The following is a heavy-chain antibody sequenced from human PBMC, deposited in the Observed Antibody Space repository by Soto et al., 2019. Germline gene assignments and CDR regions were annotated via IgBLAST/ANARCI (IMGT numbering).Heavy chain of an antibody. CDR1: GFTFSGSA. CDR2: IRSKANSYAT. Sequence: GGSLRLACAASGFTFSGSAMHWVRQASGKGLEWVGRIRSKANSYATAYAASVKGRFTISRDDSKNTAYLQMNSLKTEDTAVYYCPTLHFIAVVAPLYYYYGVDVWGQRTTVTVSS. J-gene: IGHJ6*02. D-gene: IGHD6-19*01. CDR3: PTLHFIAVVAPLYYYYGVDV. V-gene: IGHV3-73*01.